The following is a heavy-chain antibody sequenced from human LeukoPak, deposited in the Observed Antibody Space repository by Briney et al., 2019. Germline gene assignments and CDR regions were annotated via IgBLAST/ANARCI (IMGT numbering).Heavy chain of an antibody. Sequence: SETLSLTCTVSGGSISSYYWSWIRQPPGKGLEWIGYIYYSGSTNYNPSLKSRVTISVDTSKNQFSLKLSSVTAADTAVYYCARAPLGSYGAAFDYWGQGTLVTVSS. J-gene: IGHJ4*02. CDR2: IYYSGST. D-gene: IGHD5-18*01. CDR3: ARAPLGSYGAAFDY. V-gene: IGHV4-59*01. CDR1: GGSISSYY.